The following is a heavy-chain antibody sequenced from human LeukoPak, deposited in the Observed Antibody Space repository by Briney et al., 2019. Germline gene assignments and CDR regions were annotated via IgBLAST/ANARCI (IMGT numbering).Heavy chain of an antibody. CDR3: ARDLGYCSGGSCTYFDY. V-gene: IGHV4-61*01. D-gene: IGHD2-15*01. J-gene: IGHJ4*02. Sequence: SETLSLTCTVSGGSVSNGSYYWSWIRQPPGKGLEWIGSIYYSGSTNYNPSLKSRVTISVDTSKNQFSLKLSSVTAADTAVYYCARDLGYCSGGSCTYFDYWGQGTLVTVYS. CDR1: GGSVSNGSYY. CDR2: IYYSGST.